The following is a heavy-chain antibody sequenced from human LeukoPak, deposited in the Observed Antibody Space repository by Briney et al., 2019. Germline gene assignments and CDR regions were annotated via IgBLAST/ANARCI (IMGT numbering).Heavy chain of an antibody. CDR1: GGSIGSSSYY. D-gene: IGHD3-22*01. V-gene: IGHV4-39*07. CDR3: ARDARRYDSSGYYSSDAFDI. J-gene: IGHJ3*02. CDR2: IYYSGST. Sequence: SETLSLTCTVSGGSIGSSSYYWGWIRQPPGKGLEWIGSIYYSGSTYYNPSLKSRVTISVDTSKNQFSLKLSSVTAADTAVYYCARDARRYDSSGYYSSDAFDIWGQGTMVTVSS.